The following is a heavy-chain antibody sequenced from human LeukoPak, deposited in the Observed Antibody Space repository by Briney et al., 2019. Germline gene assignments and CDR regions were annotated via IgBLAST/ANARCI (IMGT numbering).Heavy chain of an antibody. D-gene: IGHD5-12*01. CDR2: ISSSSSYI. V-gene: IGHV3-21*01. J-gene: IGHJ4*02. CDR1: GFTFSSYS. Sequence: GGSLRLSCAASGFTFSSYSMNWVRQAPGKGLEWVSSISSSSSYIYYADSVKGRFTISRDNAKNSLYLQMNSLRAEDTAVYYCARDKVSVDIVATTDRYFDYWGQGTLVTVSS. CDR3: ARDKVSVDIVATTDRYFDY.